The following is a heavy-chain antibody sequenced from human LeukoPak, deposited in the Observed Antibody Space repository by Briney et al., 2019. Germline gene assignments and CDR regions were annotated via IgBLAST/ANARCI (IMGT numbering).Heavy chain of an antibody. CDR3: ARALAAADTDY. CDR1: GFTFSSYS. CDR2: ISSSSSYI. J-gene: IGHJ4*02. V-gene: IGHV3-21*01. Sequence: GGSLRLSCAASGFTFSSYSMNWVRQAPGKGLEWVSSISSSSSYIYYADSVKGRFTISRDNAKNSLYLQMNSLRAEDTAVYYCARALAAADTDYWGQGTLVTVSS. D-gene: IGHD6-13*01.